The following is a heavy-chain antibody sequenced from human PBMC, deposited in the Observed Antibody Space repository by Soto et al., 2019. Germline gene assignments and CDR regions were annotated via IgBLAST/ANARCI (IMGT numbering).Heavy chain of an antibody. Sequence: SVKVSCKASGFTFTSSAVQWVRQARGQRLEWIGWIVVGSGNTNYAQKFQERVTITRDMSTSTAYMELSSLRSEDTAVYYCAAGYCTNGVCYSPARAFDIWGQETMVTVSS. J-gene: IGHJ3*02. V-gene: IGHV1-58*01. CDR3: AAGYCTNGVCYSPARAFDI. D-gene: IGHD2-8*01. CDR1: GFTFTSSA. CDR2: IVVGSGNT.